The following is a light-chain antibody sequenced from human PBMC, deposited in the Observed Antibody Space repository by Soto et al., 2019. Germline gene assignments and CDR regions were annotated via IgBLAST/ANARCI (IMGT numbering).Light chain of an antibody. J-gene: IGLJ2*01. V-gene: IGLV2-18*02. Sequence: QSALTQPPSVSGSPGQSVTISCTGTSSDVGNYNRVSWYQQSPGTAPKIMIYEVSNRPSGVPDRFSGSKSGNTASLTISGLQAEDEADYYCSSFTSSSTVVFGGGTKVTVL. CDR2: EVS. CDR3: SSFTSSSTVV. CDR1: SSDVGNYNR.